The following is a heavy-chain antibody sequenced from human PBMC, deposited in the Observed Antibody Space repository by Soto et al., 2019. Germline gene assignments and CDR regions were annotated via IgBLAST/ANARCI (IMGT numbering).Heavy chain of an antibody. CDR2: IHHSGAT. CDR3: APQGFDRMGV. J-gene: IGHJ6*02. Sequence: QVQLQESGPGLVQPSGTLSLTCAVSGDSITGDNWWSWVRQPPGKGLEWIGEIHHSGATNYNPSLTTIATISVDESSTQLSLKLNSVTAADTAMFYCAPQGFDRMGVWGRGTTVTVSS. CDR1: GDSITGDNW. V-gene: IGHV4-4*02.